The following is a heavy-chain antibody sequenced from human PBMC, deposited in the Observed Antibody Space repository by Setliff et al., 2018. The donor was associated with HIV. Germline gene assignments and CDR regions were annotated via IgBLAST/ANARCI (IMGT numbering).Heavy chain of an antibody. CDR3: ARGERFSTWYDTHPFDF. CDR2: ISGYNGDT. CDR1: GYIFSNYG. D-gene: IGHD3-9*01. Sequence: GASVKVSCKASGYIFSNYGINWVRQAPGQGLEWMGWISGYNGDTNYAQNLQGRVTLTTDTSTSTADMELRSLRSDDTAVYYCARGERFSTWYDTHPFDFWGQGTLVTVSS. V-gene: IGHV1-18*01. J-gene: IGHJ4*02.